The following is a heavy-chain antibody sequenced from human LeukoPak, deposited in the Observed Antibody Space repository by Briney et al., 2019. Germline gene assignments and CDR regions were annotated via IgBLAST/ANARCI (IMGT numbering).Heavy chain of an antibody. CDR1: GFTFSKYW. J-gene: IGHJ3*02. Sequence: PGGSLRLSCAASGFTFSKYWMTWVRQAPGKGLGWVANIRGDGSVKYLLDSVQGRFTISRDNVKNSLSLEMNNLRAEDTALYYCSRVANYYDNSRHYFDAFDMWGQGTMVTVSS. CDR2: IRGDGSVK. V-gene: IGHV3-7*01. D-gene: IGHD3-22*01. CDR3: SRVANYYDNSRHYFDAFDM.